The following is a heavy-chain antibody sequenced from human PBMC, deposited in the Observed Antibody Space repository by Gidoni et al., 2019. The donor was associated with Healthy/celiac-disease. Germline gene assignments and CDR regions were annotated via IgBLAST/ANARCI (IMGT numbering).Heavy chain of an antibody. CDR1: GFTFSNAW. V-gene: IGHV3-15*01. CDR3: TTDGPNYYGSSGGRT. CDR2: IKSKTDGGTT. D-gene: IGHD3-10*01. J-gene: IGHJ5*02. Sequence: EVQLVASGGGLVQPGGSLRLSCAAPGFTFSNAWMSWVRQAPGKALEWVGRIKSKTDGGTTDYAAPVKGRFTISRDDSKNTLYLQMNSLKTEDTAVYYCTTDGPNYYGSSGGRTWGQGTLVTVSS.